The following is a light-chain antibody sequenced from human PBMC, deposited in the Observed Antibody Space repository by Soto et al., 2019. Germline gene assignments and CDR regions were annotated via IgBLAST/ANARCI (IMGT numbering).Light chain of an antibody. CDR3: QVWHTTTSHWV. CDR1: NVGTKS. V-gene: IGLV3-21*02. Sequence: SYELTQPPSVSVAPGQTARITCGGNNVGTKSVHWYQQKPGQAPVLVVYDDRDRPSGIPERFSGYNSENTATLTISRVDAGDEADYYCQVWHTTTSHWVFGGGTKLIVL. CDR2: DDR. J-gene: IGLJ3*02.